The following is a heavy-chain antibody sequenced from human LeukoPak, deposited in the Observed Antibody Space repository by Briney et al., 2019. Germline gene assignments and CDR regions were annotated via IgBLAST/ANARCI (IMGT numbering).Heavy chain of an antibody. Sequence: GGSLRLSCSVSGFSFSNYWMSWIRQAPGKGLEWVSYISSSGSTIYYADSVKGRFTISRDNAKNSLYLQMNSLRAEDTAVYYCARDLYYYDSSGYPLGYWGQGTLVTVSS. CDR2: ISSSGSTI. D-gene: IGHD3-22*01. CDR3: ARDLYYYDSSGYPLGY. V-gene: IGHV3-11*01. CDR1: GFSFSNYW. J-gene: IGHJ4*02.